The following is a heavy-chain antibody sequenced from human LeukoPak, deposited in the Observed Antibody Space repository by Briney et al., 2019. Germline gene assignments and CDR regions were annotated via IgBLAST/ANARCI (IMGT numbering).Heavy chain of an antibody. D-gene: IGHD6-19*01. Sequence: GGSLRLSCAASGFSFSGYGMHWVRQAPGKGLEWVAVIWYDGSNKYYADSVKGRFTISRDNSKNTLYLQMNSLRAEDTAVYYCARDHSIAVAGTGAFDIWGQGTMVTVSS. V-gene: IGHV3-33*01. CDR1: GFSFSGYG. CDR3: ARDHSIAVAGTGAFDI. CDR2: IWYDGSNK. J-gene: IGHJ3*02.